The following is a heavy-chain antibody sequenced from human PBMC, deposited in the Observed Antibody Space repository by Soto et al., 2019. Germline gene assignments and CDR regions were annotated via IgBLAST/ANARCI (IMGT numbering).Heavy chain of an antibody. CDR1: GYTFTGYY. CDR3: ARADSSSWSSYYYYGMDV. V-gene: IGHV1-2*04. Sequence: VSVKVSCKASGYTFTGYYMHWVRQAPGQGLEWMGWINPNSGGTNYAQKFQGWVTMTRDTSISTAYMELSRLRSDDTAVYYCARADSSSWSSYYYYGMDVWGQGTTVTVSS. CDR2: INPNSGGT. J-gene: IGHJ6*02. D-gene: IGHD6-13*01.